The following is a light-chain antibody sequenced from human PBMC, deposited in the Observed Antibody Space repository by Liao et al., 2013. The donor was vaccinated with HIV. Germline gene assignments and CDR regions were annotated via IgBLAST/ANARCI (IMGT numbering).Light chain of an antibody. Sequence: YELTQPPSVSVSPGQTANITCSGDTLGHKSPSWYQQRPGQPPVLVIYQGTKRPSGIPERFSGSYSGNTATLTISGTQSMDESDYFCQAWDSRAEVVFGGGTKLTVL. CDR2: QGT. CDR1: TLGHKS. V-gene: IGLV3-1*01. CDR3: QAWDSRAEVV. J-gene: IGLJ2*01.